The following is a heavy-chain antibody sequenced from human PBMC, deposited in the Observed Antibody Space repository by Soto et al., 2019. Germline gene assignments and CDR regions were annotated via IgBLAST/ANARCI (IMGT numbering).Heavy chain of an antibody. CDR3: ARTCRRGSGRREAWSGRGVNSSYYYGMDV. Sequence: SETLSLTCTVSGGSVSSGSYYWSWIRQPPGKGLEWIGYIYYSGSTNYNPSLKSRVTISVDTSKNQFSLKLSSVTAADTAVYYCARTCRRGSGRREAWSGRGVNSSYYYGMDVWGQGTTVPVSS. CDR2: IYYSGST. J-gene: IGHJ6*02. V-gene: IGHV4-61*01. CDR1: GGSVSSGSYY. D-gene: IGHD3-10*01.